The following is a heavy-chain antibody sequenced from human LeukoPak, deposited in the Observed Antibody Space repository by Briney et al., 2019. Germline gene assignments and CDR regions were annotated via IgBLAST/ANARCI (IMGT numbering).Heavy chain of an antibody. CDR1: GGSISSSSYY. CDR2: IYYSGST. J-gene: IGHJ4*02. Sequence: PSETLSLTCTVSGGSISSSSYYWGWIRQPPGKGLEWIGSIYYSGSTYYNPSLKSRVTISVDTSKSQFSLKLSSVTAADTAVYYCATLTPVHSSSSLDYWGQGTLVTVSS. D-gene: IGHD6-6*01. CDR3: ATLTPVHSSSSLDY. V-gene: IGHV4-39*01.